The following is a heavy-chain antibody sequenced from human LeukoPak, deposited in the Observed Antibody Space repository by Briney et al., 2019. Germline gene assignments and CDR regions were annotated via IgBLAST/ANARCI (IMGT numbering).Heavy chain of an antibody. D-gene: IGHD3-22*01. V-gene: IGHV4-30-2*01. J-gene: IGHJ4*02. CDR3: AGSYDSSGWHYFDY. CDR2: IYHSGST. Sequence: LRLSCAASGFTFDDYAMHWVRQPPGKGLEWIGYIYHSGSTYYNPSLKSRVTISVDRSKNQFSLKLSSVTAADTAVYYCAGSYDSSGWHYFDYWGQGTLVTVSS. CDR1: GFTFDDYA.